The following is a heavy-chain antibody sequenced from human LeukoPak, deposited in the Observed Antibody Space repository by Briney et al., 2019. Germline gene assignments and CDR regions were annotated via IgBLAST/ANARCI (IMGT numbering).Heavy chain of an antibody. CDR3: ARDLVTVTKGFDI. V-gene: IGHV4-59*11. J-gene: IGHJ3*02. CDR1: DDSFSSHY. D-gene: IGHD4-17*01. CDR2: ISYIGST. Sequence: SDTLSLACAVSDDSFSSHYWTWIRQPPGKGLEWIGYISYIGSTNYNPSLKSRVTISIDTSKNEFSLKLTSVTAADTAVYYCARDLVTVTKGFDIWGQGTMVTVSS.